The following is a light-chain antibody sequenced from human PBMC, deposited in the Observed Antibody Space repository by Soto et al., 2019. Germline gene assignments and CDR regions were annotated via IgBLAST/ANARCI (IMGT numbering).Light chain of an antibody. CDR2: DAS. V-gene: IGKV1-5*01. J-gene: IGKJ1*01. CDR3: QQYNSYST. Sequence: DIPMTQSPSTLSASVGDRLTITCRASQSISTWLAWYQQKPGKAPKLLIYDASSLESGVPSRFSGSGSGTEFTLTISSLQPEDFASYYCQQYNSYSTFGQGTKVEIK. CDR1: QSISTW.